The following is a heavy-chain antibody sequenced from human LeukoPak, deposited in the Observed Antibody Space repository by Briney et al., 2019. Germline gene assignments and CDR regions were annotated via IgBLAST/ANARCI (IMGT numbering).Heavy chain of an antibody. D-gene: IGHD3-16*01. Sequence: PSETLSLTCAVSGGSISSGGYSWSWIRQPPGKGLEWIGYIYHSGSTYYNPSLKSRATISVDRSKNQFSLKLSSVTAADTAVYYCARGAVYDYVWGSFDYWGQGTLVTVSS. CDR2: IYHSGST. V-gene: IGHV4-30-2*01. J-gene: IGHJ4*02. CDR3: ARGAVYDYVWGSFDY. CDR1: GGSISSGGYS.